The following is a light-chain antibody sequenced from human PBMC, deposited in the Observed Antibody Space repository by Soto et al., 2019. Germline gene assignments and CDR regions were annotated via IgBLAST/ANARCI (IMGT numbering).Light chain of an antibody. V-gene: IGKV3-15*01. Sequence: EIVMTQSPATLSVSPGERATLSCRASQSVSSNLAWYQQKPGQAPRLLIYGASTRATGIPARFSGSGSGTEFTLTISSLQSEDFAVYYCQQYNNWLWTFGQVTKV. CDR3: QQYNNWLWT. CDR2: GAS. CDR1: QSVSSN. J-gene: IGKJ1*01.